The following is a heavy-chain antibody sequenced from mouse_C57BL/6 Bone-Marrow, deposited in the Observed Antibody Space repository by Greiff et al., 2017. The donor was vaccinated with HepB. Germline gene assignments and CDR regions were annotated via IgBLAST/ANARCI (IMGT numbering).Heavy chain of an antibody. CDR2: IDPANGNT. CDR3: ARGYYGSSYEDAMDY. D-gene: IGHD1-1*01. Sequence: EVQLQESVAELVRPGASVKLSCTASGFNIKNTYMHWVKQRPEQGLEWIGRIDPANGNTKYAPKFQGKATITADTSSNTAYLQLSSLTSEDTAIYYCARGYYGSSYEDAMDYWGQGTSVTVSS. CDR1: GFNIKNTY. V-gene: IGHV14-3*01. J-gene: IGHJ4*01.